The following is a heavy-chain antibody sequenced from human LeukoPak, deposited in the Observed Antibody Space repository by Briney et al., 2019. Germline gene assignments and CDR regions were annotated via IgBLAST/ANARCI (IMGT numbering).Heavy chain of an antibody. CDR1: GYSFTNYW. J-gene: IGHJ3*01. D-gene: IGHD6-19*01. CDR3: ARTGYSSGSYGGFHL. CDR2: IYPGDSDT. Sequence: GESILFSCKGSGYSFTNYWIGWVRQMPGKGLEWMGIIYPGDSDTRYSPSFQGQVTISADKSISTAYLQWSTLKASDTAMYYCARTGYSSGSYGGFHLWGQGTLVTVSS. V-gene: IGHV5-51*01.